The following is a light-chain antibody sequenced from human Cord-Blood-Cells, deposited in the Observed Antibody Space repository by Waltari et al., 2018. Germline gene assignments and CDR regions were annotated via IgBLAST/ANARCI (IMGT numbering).Light chain of an antibody. CDR1: SSDVGGYNY. CDR2: AVS. J-gene: IGLJ1*01. CDR3: CSYAGSYTFEGV. V-gene: IGLV2-11*01. Sequence: QSALTQPRSVSGSPGQSVTISCTGTSSDVGGYNYVSWYQQHPGKAPTLMICAVSNRPSGIADRFSGSKSGNTASLTSSGLQAEDETDYDCCSYAGSYTFEGVVGTGTKVTVL.